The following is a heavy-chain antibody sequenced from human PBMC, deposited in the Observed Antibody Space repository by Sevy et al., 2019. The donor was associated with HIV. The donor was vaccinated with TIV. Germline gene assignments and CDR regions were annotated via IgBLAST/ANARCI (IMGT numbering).Heavy chain of an antibody. Sequence: ASVKVSCKASGYTFTSYGISWVRQAPGQGLEWMGWISANNGNTNYAQKLQGRVTMTTDTSTSTAYMELRSLRSDDTAVYYCASDPFHGYDSPFGAFDIWGQGTMVTVSS. V-gene: IGHV1-18*01. CDR3: ASDPFHGYDSPFGAFDI. CDR1: GYTFTSYG. D-gene: IGHD3-22*01. J-gene: IGHJ3*02. CDR2: ISANNGNT.